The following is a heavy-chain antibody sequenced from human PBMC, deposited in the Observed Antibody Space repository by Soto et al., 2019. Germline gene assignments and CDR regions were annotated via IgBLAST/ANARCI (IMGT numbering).Heavy chain of an antibody. D-gene: IGHD3-10*01. CDR3: ARDLDGSGSYYTDY. V-gene: IGHV1-18*01. CDR2: ISAYNGHT. Sequence: ASVKVSCKTSGYTFTNFGISWVRQAPGQGLEWMGWISAYNGHTDYAQNLRGRVTMTTDTSTNTAYMELRSLRDDDTAVYYCARDLDGSGSYYTDYWGPGTLVTVSS. CDR1: GYTFTNFG. J-gene: IGHJ4*02.